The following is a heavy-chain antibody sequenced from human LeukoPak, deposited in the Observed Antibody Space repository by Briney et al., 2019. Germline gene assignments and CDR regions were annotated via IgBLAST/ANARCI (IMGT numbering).Heavy chain of an antibody. Sequence: SETLSLTCTVSGGSISSGGYYWSWIRQPPGKGLEWIGYIYHSGSTYYNPSLKSRVTISVDRSKNQFSLKLSSVTAADTAVYYCARARSSSSCQMDYWGQGTLVTVSS. J-gene: IGHJ4*02. CDR1: GGSISSGGYY. CDR2: IYHSGST. CDR3: ARARSSSSCQMDY. D-gene: IGHD6-13*01. V-gene: IGHV4-30-2*01.